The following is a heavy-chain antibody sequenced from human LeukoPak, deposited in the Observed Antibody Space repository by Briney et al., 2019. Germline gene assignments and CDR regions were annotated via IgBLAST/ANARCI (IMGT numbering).Heavy chain of an antibody. D-gene: IGHD5-18*01. V-gene: IGHV4-59*01. J-gene: IGHJ5*02. CDR3: ARGPDVDTAMATNWFDP. CDR1: GGSISSYY. CDR2: IYYSGST. Sequence: PSETLSLTCTVSGGSISSYYWSWIRQPPGKGLEWIGYIYYSGSTNYNPSLKSRVTISVDTSKNQFSLKLSSVTAADTAVYYCARGPDVDTAMATNWFDPWGQGTLVTVSS.